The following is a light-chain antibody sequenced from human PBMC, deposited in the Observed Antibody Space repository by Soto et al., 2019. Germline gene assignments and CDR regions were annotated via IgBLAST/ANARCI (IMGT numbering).Light chain of an antibody. CDR3: QQYVTSSPRT. Sequence: EIVLTQSPGTLSLSPGERATLSCRASQSVSSKYLAWYQQKPGQAPRVLIYGTSIRASGVPERFSGGGSGTDFTLTITRLEPEDFAVYYCQQYVTSSPRTFGQGTKVEIK. CDR1: QSVSSKY. J-gene: IGKJ1*01. V-gene: IGKV3-20*01. CDR2: GTS.